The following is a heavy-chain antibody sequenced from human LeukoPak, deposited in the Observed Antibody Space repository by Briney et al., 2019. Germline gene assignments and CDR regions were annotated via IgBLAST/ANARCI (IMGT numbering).Heavy chain of an antibody. CDR2: INPTGGST. CDR1: GYRFTSQY. CDR3: ARDAGTIQFGY. V-gene: IGHV1-46*01. Sequence: GASVRVSCKASGYRFTSQYVHWVRQAPGQGLEWMGIINPTGGSTRNAQKFQGRVTMTRDTSISTAYMELSRLRSDDTAVYYCARDAGTIQFGYWGQGTLVTVSS. J-gene: IGHJ4*02. D-gene: IGHD3-3*01.